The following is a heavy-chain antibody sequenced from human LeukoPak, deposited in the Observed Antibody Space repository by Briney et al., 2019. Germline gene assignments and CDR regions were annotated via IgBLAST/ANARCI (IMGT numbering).Heavy chain of an antibody. J-gene: IGHJ6*02. Sequence: GGSLRLSCAASGFTFSTYAMSWVRQAPGKGLEWVAVISYDGSNKYYADSVKGRFTISRDNSKNTLYLQMNSLRAEDTAVYYCAKGYSGSYYYYYGMDVWGQGTTVTVSS. CDR2: ISYDGSNK. CDR3: AKGYSGSYYYYYGMDV. V-gene: IGHV3-30*18. D-gene: IGHD1-26*01. CDR1: GFTFSTYA.